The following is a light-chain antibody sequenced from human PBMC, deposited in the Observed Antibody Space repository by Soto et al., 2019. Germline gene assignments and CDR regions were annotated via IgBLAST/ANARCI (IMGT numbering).Light chain of an antibody. J-gene: IGKJ4*01. V-gene: IGKV1-13*02. CDR2: DAS. CDR3: QQFNSYPLT. Sequence: AIQLTQSPSSLSASVGDRVTTTCRASQGIGSALAWYQQRPGEAPRFLIYDASTLGSGVTLRFSGSGSGTYFTLTISTLQLEDFATYYCQQFNSYPLTFGGGTKVEIK. CDR1: QGIGSA.